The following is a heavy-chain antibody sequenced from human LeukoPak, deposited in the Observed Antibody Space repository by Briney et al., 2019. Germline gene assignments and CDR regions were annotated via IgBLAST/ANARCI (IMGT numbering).Heavy chain of an antibody. J-gene: IGHJ4*02. CDR3: AKCGVYYDSSGYCHFDY. V-gene: IGHV3-23*01. Sequence: GGTLRLSCAASGFTFSSYGMSWVRQAPGKGLKWVSAISGSGGSTYYADSVKGRFTISRDNSKNTLYLQMNSLRAEDTAVYYCAKCGVYYDSSGYCHFDYWGQGTLVTVSS. CDR1: GFTFSSYG. D-gene: IGHD3-22*01. CDR2: ISGSGGST.